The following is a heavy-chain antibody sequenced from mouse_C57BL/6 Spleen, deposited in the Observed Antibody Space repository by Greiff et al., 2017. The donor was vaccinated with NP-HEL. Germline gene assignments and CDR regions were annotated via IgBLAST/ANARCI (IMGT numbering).Heavy chain of an antibody. D-gene: IGHD2-4*01. CDR1: GFTFSSYA. Sequence: EVQGVESGGGLVKPGGSLKLSCAASGFTFSSYAMSWVRQTPEKRLEWVATISDGGSYTYYPDNLKGRFTISRDNAKNNLYLQMSHLKSEDTAMYYCARDPDYAVAYWGQGTLVTVSA. J-gene: IGHJ3*01. V-gene: IGHV5-4*01. CDR2: ISDGGSYT. CDR3: ARDPDYAVAY.